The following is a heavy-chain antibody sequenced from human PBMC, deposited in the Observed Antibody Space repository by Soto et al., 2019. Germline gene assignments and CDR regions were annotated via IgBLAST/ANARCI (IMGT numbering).Heavy chain of an antibody. D-gene: IGHD3-22*01. Sequence: ASVKVSCKASGYTFTGYYMHWVRQAPGQGLEWMGWINPNSGGTNYAQKFQGWVTMTRDTSISTAYMELSRLRSDDTAVYYCARNNYYDSGGREAFDIWGQGTMVTVSS. CDR3: ARNNYYDSGGREAFDI. CDR1: GYTFTGYY. CDR2: INPNSGGT. J-gene: IGHJ3*02. V-gene: IGHV1-2*04.